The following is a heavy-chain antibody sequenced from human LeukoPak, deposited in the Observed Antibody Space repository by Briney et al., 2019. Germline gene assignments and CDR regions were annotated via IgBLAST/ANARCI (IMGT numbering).Heavy chain of an antibody. D-gene: IGHD2-2*01. CDR3: ARDGGDIVVVPASFDY. CDR1: GFTFSDYY. CDR2: ISSSGSTI. V-gene: IGHV3-11*04. Sequence: SGGSLRLSCAASGFTFSDYYMSWIRHAPGKGLEWVSYISSSGSTIYYADSVKGRFTISRDNAKNSLYLQMNSLRAEDTAVYSCARDGGDIVVVPASFDYWGQGTLVTVSS. J-gene: IGHJ4*02.